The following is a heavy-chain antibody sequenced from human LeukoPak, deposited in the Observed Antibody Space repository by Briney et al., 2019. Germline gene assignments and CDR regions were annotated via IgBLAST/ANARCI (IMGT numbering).Heavy chain of an antibody. J-gene: IGHJ3*02. CDR2: INPNSGGT. D-gene: IGHD3-22*01. CDR3: ATTYYYDSSGYLFAAFDI. V-gene: IGHV1-2*02. CDR1: GYTFTGYY. Sequence: GASVKVSCKASGYTFTGYYMHWVRQAPGQGLEWMGWINPNSGGTNYAQKFQGRVTMTRDTSISTAYMELSRLRSDDTAVYYCATTYYYDSSGYLFAAFDIWGQGTTVTVSS.